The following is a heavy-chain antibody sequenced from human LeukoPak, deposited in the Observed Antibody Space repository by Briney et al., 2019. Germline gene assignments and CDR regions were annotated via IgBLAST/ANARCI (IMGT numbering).Heavy chain of an antibody. D-gene: IGHD3-22*01. CDR2: ISGSGGTT. CDR1: GFTLSTYA. CDR3: AKDSDYYDSSGYSDY. V-gene: IGHV3-23*01. J-gene: IGHJ4*02. Sequence: GGSLRLSCGASGFTLSTYAMNWVRQAPGKGLEWVSAISGSGGTTNYADSVKGRFTISRDNSKNTLYLQMNSLRAEDTAVYYCAKDSDYYDSSGYSDYWGQGTLVTVSS.